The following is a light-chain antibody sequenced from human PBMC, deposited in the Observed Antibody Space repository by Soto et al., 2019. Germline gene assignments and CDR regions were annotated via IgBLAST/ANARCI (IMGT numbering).Light chain of an antibody. V-gene: IGKV2-30*02. CDR1: QSLIHSDGDTY. CDR2: QVS. CDR3: MQGTHWPWT. Sequence: DVVMTQSPLSLPVTLGQPASISCRSSQSLIHSDGDTYLSWFQQRPGQSPRRLIYQVSDRDSGVXDXXSGSGSGTDCTLKISRVEAEDVGVYYCMQGTHWPWTFGQGTEVEIK. J-gene: IGKJ1*01.